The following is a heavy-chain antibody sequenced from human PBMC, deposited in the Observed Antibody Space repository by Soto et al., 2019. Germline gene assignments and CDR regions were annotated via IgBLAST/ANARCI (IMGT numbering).Heavy chain of an antibody. D-gene: IGHD2-15*01. Sequence: PGGSLRLSCAASGFTFSSYAMHWVRQAPGKGLEWVAVISYDGSNKYYADSVKGRFTISRDNSKNTLYLQMNSLRAEDTAVYYCARDRGCSGGSCYWVDYYYGMEVWGQGTTVTVSS. CDR1: GFTFSSYA. V-gene: IGHV3-30-3*01. CDR3: ARDRGCSGGSCYWVDYYYGMEV. CDR2: ISYDGSNK. J-gene: IGHJ6*02.